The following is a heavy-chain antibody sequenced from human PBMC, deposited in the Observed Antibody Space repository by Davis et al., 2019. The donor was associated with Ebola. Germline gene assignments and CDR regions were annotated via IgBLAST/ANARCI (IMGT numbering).Heavy chain of an antibody. J-gene: IGHJ4*02. Sequence: GESLKISCVASGFAFNNYAMSWVRQAPGKGLEWVSGISANGESPNYADSVKGRLTVSRDNSKNTMYLQMNSLRVEDTAVYYCARYNSAYERADLDSWGQGTLVTVSS. V-gene: IGHV3-23*01. CDR1: GFAFNNYA. D-gene: IGHD5-12*01. CDR2: ISANGESP. CDR3: ARYNSAYERADLDS.